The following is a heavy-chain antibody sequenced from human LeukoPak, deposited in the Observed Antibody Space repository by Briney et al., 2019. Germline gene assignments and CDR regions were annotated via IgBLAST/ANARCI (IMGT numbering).Heavy chain of an antibody. V-gene: IGHV4-39*01. CDR2: VYYRGST. Sequence: SETLSLTCTVSGGYISSSSYYWGWIRQSPGKGMEWIGSVYYRGSTYYNPSLKSRVTISVDTSKNQFSLKLNSVTAADTAVYYCARTTRGGSDSWDPYYFDYWGQGTLVTVSS. J-gene: IGHJ4*02. D-gene: IGHD6-13*01. CDR1: GGYISSSSYY. CDR3: ARTTRGGSDSWDPYYFDY.